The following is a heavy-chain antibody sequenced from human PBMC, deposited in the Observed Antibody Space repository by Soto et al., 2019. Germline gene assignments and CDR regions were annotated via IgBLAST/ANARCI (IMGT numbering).Heavy chain of an antibody. Sequence: QVQLVQSGAEVKKPGSSVKVSCTASGDTFNFYTISWVRQAPGQGLEWMGRTIPMLGMADYPQKFQGRVTISADKSTSTVYMTXXRLRSEXTXVXXXXXXXXSXXXAFDYWGQGTLVTVSS. CDR2: TIPMLGMA. CDR1: GDTFNFYT. CDR3: XXXXXSXXXAFDY. V-gene: IGHV1-69*02. J-gene: IGHJ4*02.